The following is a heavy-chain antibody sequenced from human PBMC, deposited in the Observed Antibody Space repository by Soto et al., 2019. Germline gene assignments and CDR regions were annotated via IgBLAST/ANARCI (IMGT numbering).Heavy chain of an antibody. J-gene: IGHJ4*02. CDR2: ISPNSGDT. CDR3: ARTHCSSISCYVGSWDY. CDR1: GYTFTGYD. V-gene: IGHV1-2*04. Sequence: QVQLVQSGAEVKKPGASVKVSCKASGYTFTGYDMHWVRQAPGQGLAWMGWISPNSGDTNYAQQFQGWVTMTRDTSISTAYMELSRLRSDDTAVYYCARTHCSSISCYVGSWDYWGQGTLVTVSS. D-gene: IGHD2-2*01.